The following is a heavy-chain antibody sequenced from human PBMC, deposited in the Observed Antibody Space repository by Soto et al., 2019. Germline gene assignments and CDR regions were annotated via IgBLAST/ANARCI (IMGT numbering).Heavy chain of an antibody. V-gene: IGHV4-34*01. CDR1: GGSFSGYY. CDR2: INHSGST. J-gene: IGHJ4*02. D-gene: IGHD3-3*01. CDR3: ARGRGKKVWYNADYDFWSGPTPSDY. Sequence: PSETLSLTCAVYGGSFSGYYWSWIRQPPGKGLEWIGEINHSGSTNYNPSLKSRVTISVDTSKNQFSLKLSSVTAADTAVYYCARGRGKKVWYNADYDFWSGPTPSDYWGQGTLVTVSS.